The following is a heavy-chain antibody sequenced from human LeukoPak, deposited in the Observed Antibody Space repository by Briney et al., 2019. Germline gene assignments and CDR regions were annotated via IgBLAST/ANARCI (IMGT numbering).Heavy chain of an antibody. CDR1: GGSITSGYYY. CDR3: ARDSYDSSGYTHY. Sequence: PSETLSLTCSVSGGSITSGYYYWSWIRQHPGKGLEWIGYISYSGSTYYNPSLKSRVTISVDTSKIQFSLKLNSVTAADTAVYYCARDSYDSSGYTHYWGRGTLVTVSS. V-gene: IGHV4-31*03. D-gene: IGHD3-22*01. CDR2: ISYSGST. J-gene: IGHJ4*02.